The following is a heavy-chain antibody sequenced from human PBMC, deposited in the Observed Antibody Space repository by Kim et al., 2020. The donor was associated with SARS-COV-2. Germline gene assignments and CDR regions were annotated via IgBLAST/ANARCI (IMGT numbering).Heavy chain of an antibody. CDR1: GGTFSSYA. J-gene: IGHJ4*02. CDR2: IIPIFGTA. Sequence: SVKVSCKASGGTFSSYAISWVRQAPGQGLEWMGGIIPIFGTANYAQKFQGRVTITADESTSTAYMELSSLRSEDTAVYYCARRGYSYGYEGSDPYFDYWGQGTLVTVSS. CDR3: ARRGYSYGYEGSDPYFDY. V-gene: IGHV1-69*13. D-gene: IGHD5-18*01.